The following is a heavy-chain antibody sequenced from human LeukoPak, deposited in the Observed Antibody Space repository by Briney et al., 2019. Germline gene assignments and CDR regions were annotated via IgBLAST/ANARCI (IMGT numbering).Heavy chain of an antibody. CDR3: ARASGYNWFDP. CDR2: ISSSGSTI. Sequence: GGSLRLSCAASGFTFSSYEMNWVRQAPGKGLEWVSYISSSGSTIYYADSVKGRFTISRDNAKNSLYLQMNSLRAEDTAVYYCARASGYNWFDPWGQGTLVTVSS. V-gene: IGHV3-48*03. J-gene: IGHJ5*02. CDR1: GFTFSSYE.